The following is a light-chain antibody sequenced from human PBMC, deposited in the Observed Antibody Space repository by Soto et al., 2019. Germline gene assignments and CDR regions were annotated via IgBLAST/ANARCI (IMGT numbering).Light chain of an antibody. Sequence: DIQMTQSPSSVSASVGDRVTITCRASQGISSWLDWYQQKPGKAPKLLIYAASSLQSGVPSRFSGSGSGTDFTLTISSLQPADFATYYCPQANSFPHSFGQGTKLEIK. CDR3: PQANSFPHS. CDR1: QGISSW. CDR2: AAS. V-gene: IGKV1-12*01. J-gene: IGKJ2*01.